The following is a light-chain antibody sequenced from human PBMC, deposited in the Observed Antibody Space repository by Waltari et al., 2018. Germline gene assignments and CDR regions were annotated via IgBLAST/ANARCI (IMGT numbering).Light chain of an antibody. CDR1: KSVSSNN. V-gene: IGKV3-20*01. Sequence: DIVLTQSPSTMSLSPGERATLSCRARKSVSSNNLAWYQQKPGQAPRLLIYGAFYRATGIPDRFSGSGSGTAFTLTISRLEPEDFAVYYCQQYASSPTFGQGTKVDIK. CDR2: GAF. J-gene: IGKJ1*01. CDR3: QQYASSPT.